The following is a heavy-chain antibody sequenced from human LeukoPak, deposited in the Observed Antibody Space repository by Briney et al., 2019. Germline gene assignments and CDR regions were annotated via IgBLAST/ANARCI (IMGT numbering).Heavy chain of an antibody. CDR1: GGSISSYY. CDR2: IYYSGST. V-gene: IGHV4-59*01. Sequence: SETLSLTCAVSGGSISSYYWSWIRQPPGKGLEWIGYIYYSGSTNYNPSLKSRVTISVDTSKNQFSLKLSSVTAADTAVYYCARGDCSSPSCPIDHWAQGTLVTVPS. D-gene: IGHD2-2*01. J-gene: IGHJ4*02. CDR3: ARGDCSSPSCPIDH.